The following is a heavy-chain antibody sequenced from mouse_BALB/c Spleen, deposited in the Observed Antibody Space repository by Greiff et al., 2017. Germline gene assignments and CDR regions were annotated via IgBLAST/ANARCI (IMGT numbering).Heavy chain of an antibody. Sequence: VQLQQSGPELVKPGASLKISCKASGYSFTGYTMHWVKQSHGKNLEWIGLINPYNSGTSYNQKFKGKATLTVDKSSSTSYMELLSLTSGDAAVYDGATDCYGSSYAYWGQGTLVTVSA. J-gene: IGHJ3*01. CDR2: INPYNSGT. CDR1: GYSFTGYT. D-gene: IGHD1-1*01. CDR3: ATDCYGSSYAY. V-gene: IGHV1-18*01.